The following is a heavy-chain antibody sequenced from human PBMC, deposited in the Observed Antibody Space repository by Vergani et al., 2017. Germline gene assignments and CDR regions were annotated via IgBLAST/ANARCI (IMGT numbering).Heavy chain of an antibody. V-gene: IGHV4-4*07. D-gene: IGHD6-19*01. CDR2: IYTSGST. J-gene: IGHJ3*02. CDR1: GGSISSYY. Sequence: QVQLQESGPGLVKPSETVSLTCTVSGGSISSYYWSWIRQPAGKGLEWIGRIYTSGSTNYNPSLKSRVTMSVDTSKNQFSLKRSSVTAADTAVYYCAREMVSGWYEGGAFDIWGQGTRVTGSS. CDR3: AREMVSGWYEGGAFDI.